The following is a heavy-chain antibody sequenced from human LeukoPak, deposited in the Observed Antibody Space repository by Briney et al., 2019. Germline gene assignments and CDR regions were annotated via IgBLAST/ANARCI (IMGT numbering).Heavy chain of an antibody. CDR2: VYGGGNT. CDR3: VRERFGAIVEN. J-gene: IGHJ4*02. D-gene: IGHD5-24*01. V-gene: IGHV3-53*01. CDR1: GFTVANDR. Sequence: GGSLRLSCAASGFTVANDRMSWVRQAPGKGLEWVSTVYGGGNTAYADSVKGRFTISSDTSKNTLLLQMNSLRAEDTALYFCVRERFGAIVENWGQGALVIVSS.